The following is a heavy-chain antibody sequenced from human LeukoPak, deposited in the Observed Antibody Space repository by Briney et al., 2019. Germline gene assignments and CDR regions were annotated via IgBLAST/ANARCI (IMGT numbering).Heavy chain of an antibody. J-gene: IGHJ4*02. Sequence: PSETLSLTCAVYGGSFSGYYWSWIRQPPGKGLEWIGEINHSGSTNYNPSLKSRVTISVDTSKNQFSLKLSSVTAADTAVYYCARYKGGYYGSVKFGLFDYWGQGTLVTVSS. CDR2: INHSGST. CDR1: GGSFSGYY. V-gene: IGHV4-34*01. CDR3: ARYKGGYYGSVKFGLFDY. D-gene: IGHD3-10*01.